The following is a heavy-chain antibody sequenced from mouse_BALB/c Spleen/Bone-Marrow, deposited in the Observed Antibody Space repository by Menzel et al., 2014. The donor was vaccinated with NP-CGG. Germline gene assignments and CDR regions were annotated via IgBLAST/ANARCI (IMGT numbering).Heavy chain of an antibody. CDR2: INPGSGGT. V-gene: IGHV1-54*03. D-gene: IGHD1-2*01. Sequence: VQLQEFGAELVRPGTSVKVSCKASGYAFTNYLIEWVKQRPGQGLEWIGVINPGSGGTNYNEKFKDKATLTADESSSTAYMQLSSLTSDDSAVYFCSRQTATFFDYWGQGTTLTVSS. CDR1: GYAFTNYL. J-gene: IGHJ2*01. CDR3: SRQTATFFDY.